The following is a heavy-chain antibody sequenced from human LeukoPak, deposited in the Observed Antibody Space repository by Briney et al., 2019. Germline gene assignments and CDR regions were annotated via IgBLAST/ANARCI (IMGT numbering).Heavy chain of an antibody. D-gene: IGHD3-22*01. CDR3: TTRWDYYDDSAYYFVDY. Sequence: GGSLRLSCAASGFTFSNAWVTWVRQAPGKGLEWVGRIKSETDGGTTDYAAPVKGRFTISRDDSKNTLYLQMNSLKTEDTAVYYCTTRWDYYDDSAYYFVDYWSQGTLVTVSP. CDR1: GFTFSNAW. V-gene: IGHV3-15*01. CDR2: IKSETDGGTT. J-gene: IGHJ4*02.